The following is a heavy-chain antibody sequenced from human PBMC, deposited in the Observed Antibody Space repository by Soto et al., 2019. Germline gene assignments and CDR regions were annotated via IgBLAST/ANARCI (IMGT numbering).Heavy chain of an antibody. CDR3: ASATVVTATFDF. Sequence: GGSLRLSCAASGFSFRSYNMNWVRQAPGKGLEWVASISSGSSNIYYADSVKGRFTISRDNAKNSLYLQMDSLRAEDSAVYYCASATVVTATFDFWGQGTLVTVSS. D-gene: IGHD2-21*02. CDR1: GFSFRSYN. J-gene: IGHJ4*02. V-gene: IGHV3-21*01. CDR2: ISSGSSNI.